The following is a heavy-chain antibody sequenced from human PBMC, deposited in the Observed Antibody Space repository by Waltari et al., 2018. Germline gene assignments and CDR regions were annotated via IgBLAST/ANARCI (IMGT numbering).Heavy chain of an antibody. CDR3: ARKGGRGYPYGPFYYDH. J-gene: IGHJ4*02. D-gene: IGHD5-18*01. V-gene: IGHV3-74*01. Sequence: EVQLVESGGGLVQPGGSLRLSCAASGFTFGDYWTHWARQAPGKGLEWVSRINIDGGYISYTDSVKGRFTISRDNAKNTLFLQLNSLRADDTAVYYCARKGGRGYPYGPFYYDHWGQGTLVTVSP. CDR1: GFTFGDYW. CDR2: INIDGGYI.